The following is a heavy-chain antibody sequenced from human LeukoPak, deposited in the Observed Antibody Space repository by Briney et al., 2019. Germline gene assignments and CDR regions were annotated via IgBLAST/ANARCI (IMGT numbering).Heavy chain of an antibody. CDR1: GFTFSAYY. V-gene: IGHV3-30*18. J-gene: IGHJ4*02. CDR2: VSNDGGIK. Sequence: GGSLRLSCAASGFTFSAYYMHWVRQAPGKGLEWVALVSNDGGIKYYGASVRGRFTISRDNSKNTLYLQMNSLRVEDTAAYHCAKDLEPYTSGWYGDYWGQGTLVTVSS. D-gene: IGHD6-19*01. CDR3: AKDLEPYTSGWYGDY.